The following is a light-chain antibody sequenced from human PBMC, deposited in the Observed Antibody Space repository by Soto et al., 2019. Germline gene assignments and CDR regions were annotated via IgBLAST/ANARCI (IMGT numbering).Light chain of an antibody. V-gene: IGLV7-46*01. CDR3: FLYSNATYV. CDR2: DTT. Sequence: QAVVTQEPSLTVSPGGTVTLTCGSSTGAVTNGHYPYWFQQKPGQAPRTLIYDTTNRHSWTPARFSGSLLGGKAALTLSGAQPEDEDEYYCFLYSNATYVYGPSPKVTVL. CDR1: TGAVTNGHY. J-gene: IGLJ1*01.